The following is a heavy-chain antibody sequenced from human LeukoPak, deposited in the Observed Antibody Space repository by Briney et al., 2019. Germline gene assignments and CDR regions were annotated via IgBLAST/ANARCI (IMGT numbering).Heavy chain of an antibody. CDR2: INHSGST. CDR3: ARDPRRFGELFDHYYYGMDV. J-gene: IGHJ6*04. D-gene: IGHD3-10*01. CDR1: GGSFSGYY. V-gene: IGHV4-34*01. Sequence: PSETLSLTCAVYGGSFSGYYWSWIRQPPGKGLEWIGEINHSGSTNYNPSLKSRVTISVDTSKNQFSLKLSSVAAADTAVYYCARDPRRFGELFDHYYYGMDVWGKGTTVTVSS.